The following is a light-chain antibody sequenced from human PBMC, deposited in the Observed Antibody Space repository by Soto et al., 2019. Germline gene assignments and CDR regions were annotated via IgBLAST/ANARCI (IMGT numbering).Light chain of an antibody. V-gene: IGKV3-11*01. CDR1: QSVSSY. CDR3: QQRSNWWG. CDR2: DAS. J-gene: IGKJ4*01. Sequence: EIVLTQSPATLSLSPGERATLSCRASQSVSSYLAWYQQKPGQAPRLLIYDASNRATGIPARFSGSGSGTDFTLTISSLEPEDFAVYYYQQRSNWWGFGGGTKVEIK.